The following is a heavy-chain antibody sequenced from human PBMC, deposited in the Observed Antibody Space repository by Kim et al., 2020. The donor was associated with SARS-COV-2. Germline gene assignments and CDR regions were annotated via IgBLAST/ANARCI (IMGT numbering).Heavy chain of an antibody. V-gene: IGHV6-1*01. CDR3: ARGSKYAFDS. Sequence: YNDYAGSVKGRITINSDTCKNQFSLHLNSVTPEDTAVYYCARGSKYAFDSWGQGALVTVSS. J-gene: IGHJ5*01. CDR2: YN. D-gene: IGHD2-8*01.